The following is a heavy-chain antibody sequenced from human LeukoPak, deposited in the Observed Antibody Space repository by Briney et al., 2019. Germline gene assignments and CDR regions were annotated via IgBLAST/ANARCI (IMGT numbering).Heavy chain of an antibody. D-gene: IGHD6-13*01. J-gene: IGHJ4*02. Sequence: PSQTLSLTCTVSGGSISSGSYYWSWIRQPAGKGLEWIGRIYTSGSTNYNPSLKSRVTISVDTSKNQFSLKLSSVTAADTAVYYCARDRHSSSWSIAFDYWGQGTLVTVSS. CDR2: IYTSGST. CDR3: ARDRHSSSWSIAFDY. CDR1: GGSISSGSYY. V-gene: IGHV4-61*02.